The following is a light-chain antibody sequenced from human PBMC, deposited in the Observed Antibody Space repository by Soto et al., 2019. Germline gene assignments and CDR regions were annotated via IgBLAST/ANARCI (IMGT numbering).Light chain of an antibody. CDR1: SSDVGGYDY. J-gene: IGLJ3*02. Sequence: QSVLTQPPSASGSPGQSVTISCAGTSSDVGGYDYVSWYQLHPGKAPKLLIYEVIKRPSGVPDRFSGSKTGNTASLTVSGLQAEDEADYYCSSYAGSSGVVFAGGTKVTVL. V-gene: IGLV2-8*01. CDR3: SSYAGSSGVV. CDR2: EVI.